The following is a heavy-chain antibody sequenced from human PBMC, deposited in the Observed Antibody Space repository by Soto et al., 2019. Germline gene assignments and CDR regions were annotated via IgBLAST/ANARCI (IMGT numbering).Heavy chain of an antibody. J-gene: IGHJ2*01. Sequence: GESLKISCAASGFTFSSYSMNWVRQAPGKGLEWVSSISSSSSYIYYADSVKGRFTISRDNAKNSLYLQMNSLRAEDTAVYYCARDRALAVAGTWYFDLWGRGTLVTVSS. CDR1: GFTFSSYS. CDR3: ARDRALAVAGTWYFDL. D-gene: IGHD6-19*01. V-gene: IGHV3-21*01. CDR2: ISSSSSYI.